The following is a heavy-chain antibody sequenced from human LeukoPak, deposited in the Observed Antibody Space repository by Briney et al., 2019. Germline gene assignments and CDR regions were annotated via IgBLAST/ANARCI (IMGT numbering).Heavy chain of an antibody. D-gene: IGHD3-22*01. J-gene: IGHJ3*02. CDR1: GYTFTSYY. Sequence: ASVKVSCKASGYTFTSYYMHWVRQAPGQGLEWMGWISAYNGNTNYAQKLQGRVTMTTDTSTSKAYMELRSLRSDDTAVYYCARVGALYDSTPDAFDIWGQGTMVTVSS. CDR2: ISAYNGNT. CDR3: ARVGALYDSTPDAFDI. V-gene: IGHV1-18*04.